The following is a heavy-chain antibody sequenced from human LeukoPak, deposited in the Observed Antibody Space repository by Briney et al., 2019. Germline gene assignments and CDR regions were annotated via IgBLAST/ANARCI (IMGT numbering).Heavy chain of an antibody. CDR2: MNPNSGNT. J-gene: IGHJ3*02. V-gene: IGHV1-8*03. CDR1: GYTFTSYD. CDR3: ARGGYYYDSSGYYYSGAFDI. D-gene: IGHD3-22*01. Sequence: GASVKVSCKASGYTFTSYDINWVRQAPGQGLEWMGWMNPNSGNTGYAQKFQGRVTITRNTSISTAYMELSSLRSEDTAVYYCARGGYYYDSSGYYYSGAFDIWGQGTMVTVSS.